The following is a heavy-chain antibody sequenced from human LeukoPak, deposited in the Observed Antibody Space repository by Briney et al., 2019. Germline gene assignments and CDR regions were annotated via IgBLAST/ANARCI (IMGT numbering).Heavy chain of an antibody. CDR2: ISSSGTTI. J-gene: IGHJ4*02. CDR3: ARPDGDYYYGSGSYFHY. CDR1: GFTFSSYE. Sequence: GGSLRLSCAASGFTFSSYEMNWVRQAPGKGLEWVSYISSSGTTIYYADSVKGRFTISRDNAKNSLYLQMNSLKAEDTAVYYCARPDGDYYYGSGSYFHYWGQGTLVTVSS. D-gene: IGHD3-10*01. V-gene: IGHV3-48*03.